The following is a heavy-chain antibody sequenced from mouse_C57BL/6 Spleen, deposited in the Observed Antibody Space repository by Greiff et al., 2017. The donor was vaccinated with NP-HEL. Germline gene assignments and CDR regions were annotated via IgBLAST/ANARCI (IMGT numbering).Heavy chain of an antibody. J-gene: IGHJ2*01. Sequence: EVKLEESGGGLVQPGGSMKLSCVASGFTFSNYWMNWVRQSPEKGLEWVAQIRLKSDNYATHYAESVKGRFTISRDDSKSSVYLQMNNLRAEDTGIYYCTGITTVVATGFDYWGQGTTLTVSS. CDR2: IRLKSDNYAT. V-gene: IGHV6-3*01. D-gene: IGHD1-1*01. CDR1: GFTFSNYW. CDR3: TGITTVVATGFDY.